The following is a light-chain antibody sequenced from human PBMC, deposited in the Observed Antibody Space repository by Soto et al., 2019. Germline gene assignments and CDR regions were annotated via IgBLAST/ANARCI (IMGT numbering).Light chain of an antibody. CDR2: AAS. J-gene: IGKJ2*01. CDR3: QQYSNAPVT. Sequence: EIVLTQSPGTLSLSPGERATLSCWASQSVSNNLVWYQQKPGQAPRLLISAASSRATGIPDRFSGSGSGTDFTLTISRLEPEDFAVYYCQQYSNAPVTVGQGTKVEIK. CDR1: QSVSNN. V-gene: IGKV3-20*01.